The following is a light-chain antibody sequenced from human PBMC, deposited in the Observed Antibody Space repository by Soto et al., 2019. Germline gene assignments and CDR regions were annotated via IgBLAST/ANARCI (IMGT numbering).Light chain of an antibody. V-gene: IGLV4-69*01. J-gene: IGLJ3*02. CDR2: LNSDGSH. CDR3: QTWGTGIGV. CDR1: SGHSSYA. Sequence: QSVLTQSPSASASLGASVKLTCTLSSGHSSYAIAWHQQQPEKGPRYLMKLNSDGSHSKGDGIPDRFSGSSSGAERYLTISSHQSEDEADYYCQTWGTGIGVFGGGTTLTVL.